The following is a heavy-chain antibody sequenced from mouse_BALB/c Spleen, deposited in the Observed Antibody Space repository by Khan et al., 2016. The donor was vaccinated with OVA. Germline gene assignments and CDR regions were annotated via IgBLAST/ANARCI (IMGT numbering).Heavy chain of an antibody. CDR3: SRLAYYYDSEGFAY. CDR1: GFTFSTYG. CDR2: ISTGGHYT. D-gene: IGHD1-1*01. V-gene: IGHV5-6*01. Sequence: EVQLQESGGDLVKPGGSLKLSCAASGFTFSTYGMSWVRQTPDKRLEWVATISTGGHYTYYPDSVKGRFTISRDNAQNTLYLQMISLKSEDTAMFYCSRLAYYYDSEGFAYWGQGTLVTVSA. J-gene: IGHJ3*01.